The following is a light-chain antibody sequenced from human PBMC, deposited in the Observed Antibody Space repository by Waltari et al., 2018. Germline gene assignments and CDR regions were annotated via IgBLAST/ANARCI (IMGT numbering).Light chain of an antibody. CDR1: QSVLHSSNNKNY. V-gene: IGKV4-1*01. Sequence: DIVMTQSPDSLALSLGERATINCKSSQSVLHSSNNKNYLAWHQQKPGQPPNLLIYWASTRESGVPDRFSGSGSGTDFTLTISSLQAEDVAVYYCQQYYNAPLTFGGGTKVEIK. CDR2: WAS. CDR3: QQYYNAPLT. J-gene: IGKJ4*01.